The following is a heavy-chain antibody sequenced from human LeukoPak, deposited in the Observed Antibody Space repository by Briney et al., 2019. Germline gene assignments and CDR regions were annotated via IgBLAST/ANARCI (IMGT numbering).Heavy chain of an antibody. CDR1: GGSISSGGYS. J-gene: IGHJ4*02. CDR3: ARGDTAMAWSPFDY. Sequence: SQTLSLTCAVSGGSISSGGYSWSWIRQPPGKGLEWIGYIYHSGSTYYNPSLKSRVTISVDRSKNQFSLKLSSVTAADTAVYYCARGDTAMAWSPFDYWGQGTLVTVSS. D-gene: IGHD5-18*01. V-gene: IGHV4-30-2*01. CDR2: IYHSGST.